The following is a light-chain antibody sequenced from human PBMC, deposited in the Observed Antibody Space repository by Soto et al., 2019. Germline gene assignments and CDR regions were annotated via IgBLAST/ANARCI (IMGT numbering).Light chain of an antibody. J-gene: IGKJ3*01. V-gene: IGKV1-5*03. Sequence: DIQMTQSPSTLSASVGDRVTITCRASQSISNWLAWYQQKPGKAPKLLIYKASSLESGVPSRFSGSGSGTEFTLTISSLQPDDFSTYYRQQYNSYFTFGPGTKVDIK. CDR1: QSISNW. CDR3: QQYNSYFT. CDR2: KAS.